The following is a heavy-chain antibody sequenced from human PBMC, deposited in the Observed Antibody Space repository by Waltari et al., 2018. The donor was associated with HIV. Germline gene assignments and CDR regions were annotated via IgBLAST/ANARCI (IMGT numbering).Heavy chain of an antibody. Sequence: QVQLIQSGAEVKKPGASVKVSCKASGYRFSSYGITWVRQAPGQGLEWLGSVTDYNGNTYYAQSLQGRVSMTTDTYTNTAYMTLRSLRSDDTAIYFCARSGYFDSSGSRNYHYYGMDVWGQGTTVTVSS. V-gene: IGHV1-18*01. D-gene: IGHD3-22*01. J-gene: IGHJ6*02. CDR2: VTDYNGNT. CDR3: ARSGYFDSSGSRNYHYYGMDV. CDR1: GYRFSSYG.